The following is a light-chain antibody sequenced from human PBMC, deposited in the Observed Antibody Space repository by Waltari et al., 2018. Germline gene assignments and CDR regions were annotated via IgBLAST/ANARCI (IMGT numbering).Light chain of an antibody. CDR1: SLRSYF. CDR3: NSRDTNNHWV. V-gene: IGLV3-19*01. CDR2: GKN. J-gene: IGLJ3*02. Sequence: SSELTQDTAVSVALGQTVRNTCQGDSLRSYFASWYQQKPGQAPVLVMYGKNIRPSGIPDRISGSRSGNTASLTITGTQAEDEADYYCNSRDTNNHWVFGGGTKLTVL.